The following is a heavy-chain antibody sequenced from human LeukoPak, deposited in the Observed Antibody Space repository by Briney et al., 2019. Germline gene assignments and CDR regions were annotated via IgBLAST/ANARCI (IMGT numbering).Heavy chain of an antibody. V-gene: IGHV4-39*01. CDR3: AKPQRQLIRWVNFQH. CDR2: IYYDGST. CDR1: GGSTGNSRYY. Sequence: SETLSLTCTVSGGSTGNSRYYWGWIRQPPGKGLEWIGSIYYDGSTYYNLSLKSRVTISVDTSKNQFSLKLSSVTAADTAMYYCAKPQRQLIRWVNFQHWGQGTLVIVSS. D-gene: IGHD4-23*01. J-gene: IGHJ1*01.